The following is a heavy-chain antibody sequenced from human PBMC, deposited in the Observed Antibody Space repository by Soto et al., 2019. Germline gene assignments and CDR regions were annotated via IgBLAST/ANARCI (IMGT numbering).Heavy chain of an antibody. Sequence: PSETLSLTCTVSGGSISSSSYYWGWIRQPPGKGLEWIGSIYYSGSTYYNPSLKSRVTISVDTSKNQFSLKLSSVTAADTAVYYCARHGEAIDAARRETYYYYYYMDVWGKGTTVS. J-gene: IGHJ6*03. CDR2: IYYSGST. CDR3: ARHGEAIDAARRETYYYYYYMDV. V-gene: IGHV4-39*01. CDR1: GGSISSSSYY. D-gene: IGHD6-6*01.